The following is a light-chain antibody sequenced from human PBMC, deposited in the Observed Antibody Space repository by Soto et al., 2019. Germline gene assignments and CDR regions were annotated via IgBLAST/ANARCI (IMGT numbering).Light chain of an antibody. J-gene: IGKJ1*01. V-gene: IGKV2-28*01. CDR2: LGS. CDR1: QSLLHSNGYNY. Sequence: DIVMTQSPLSLPVTPGEPASISCRSSQSLLHSNGYNYLDWYLQKPVQSPQLLIYLGSNRASGVPDMFSGSGSGTDFTLKISRGEAEDVGVYYCMQGLHAQTFGQGTKVDIK. CDR3: MQGLHAQT.